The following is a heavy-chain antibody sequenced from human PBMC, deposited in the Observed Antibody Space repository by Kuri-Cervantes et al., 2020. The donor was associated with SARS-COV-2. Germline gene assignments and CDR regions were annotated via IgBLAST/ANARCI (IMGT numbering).Heavy chain of an antibody. D-gene: IGHD2-15*01. V-gene: IGHV3-23*01. CDR3: AKVDRGAVLQWWKQVDH. CDR2: IRGSADGT. J-gene: IGHJ5*02. Sequence: GGSLRLSCAASGFTFSNSALNWVRQAPGRGLEWVSRIRGSADGTYDAESVKGRFTISRDNSSNTLYVQMNSLRAEDTAVYHCAKVDRGAVLQWWKQVDHWGQGILVTVSS. CDR1: GFTFSNSA.